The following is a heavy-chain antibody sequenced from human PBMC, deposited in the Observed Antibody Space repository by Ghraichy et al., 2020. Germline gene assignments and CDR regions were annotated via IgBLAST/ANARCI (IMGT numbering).Heavy chain of an antibody. V-gene: IGHV3-23*01. Sequence: GGSLRLSCVASGFTFSSNTMNWVRQAPGKGLEFLSAIRGNGSSTYYTDSVKGRFTISRDNSKNTLYRQMNSLRGEDMAVYYCAKDRGYSDSSGYYFNAFDIWGQGTMVTVSS. CDR3: AKDRGYSDSSGYYFNAFDI. CDR1: GFTFSSNT. D-gene: IGHD3-22*01. CDR2: IRGNGSST. J-gene: IGHJ3*02.